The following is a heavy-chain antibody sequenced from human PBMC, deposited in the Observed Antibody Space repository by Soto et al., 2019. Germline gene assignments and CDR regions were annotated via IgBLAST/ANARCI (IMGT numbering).Heavy chain of an antibody. Sequence: EVQLLESGGGLVQPGGSLRLSCAASGFTFSSYAMSWVRQAPGKGLEWVSTISGSGGSTYYADSVKGRFTISRDNSKNTLYLQMNSLRAEDTAIYYCAKDQFPSTNIAVDGSSSFDHWGQGTLVTVSS. D-gene: IGHD6-19*01. CDR2: ISGSGGST. CDR3: AKDQFPSTNIAVDGSSSFDH. V-gene: IGHV3-23*01. J-gene: IGHJ4*02. CDR1: GFTFSSYA.